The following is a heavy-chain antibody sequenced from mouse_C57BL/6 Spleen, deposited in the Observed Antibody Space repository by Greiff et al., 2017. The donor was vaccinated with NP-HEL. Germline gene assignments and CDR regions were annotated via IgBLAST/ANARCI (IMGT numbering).Heavy chain of an antibody. Sequence: QVQLQQPGTELVKPGASVKLSCKASGYTFTSYWMHWVKQRPGQGLEWIGNINPSNGGTNYNEKFKSKATLTVDKSSSTAYMQLSSLTSEDSAVYYCARVGLRGSNYGEDYYAMDYWGQGTSVTVSS. CDR2: INPSNGGT. CDR3: ARVGLRGSNYGEDYYAMDY. D-gene: IGHD1-1*01. J-gene: IGHJ4*01. V-gene: IGHV1-53*01. CDR1: GYTFTSYW.